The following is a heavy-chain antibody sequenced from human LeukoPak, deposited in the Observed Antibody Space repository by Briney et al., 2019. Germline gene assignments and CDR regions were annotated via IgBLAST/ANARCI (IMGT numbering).Heavy chain of an antibody. CDR2: IYPGDSDT. J-gene: IGHJ5*02. V-gene: IGHV5-51*01. Sequence: GESLQISCEASGYSFTNFWVAWVRQMPGKGLEWMGSIYPGDSDTRYSPSFQGQVTMSVDKSINTAYLQWSSLKASDTAIYYCARQTCSGGSCYSGVGWFDPWGQEPWSPSPQ. D-gene: IGHD2-15*01. CDR3: ARQTCSGGSCYSGVGWFDP. CDR1: GYSFTNFW.